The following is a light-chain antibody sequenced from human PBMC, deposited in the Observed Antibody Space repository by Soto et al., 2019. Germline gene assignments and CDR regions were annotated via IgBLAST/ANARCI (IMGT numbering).Light chain of an antibody. CDR1: QSVTSTY. CDR2: GSS. CDR3: QQYGGSPLT. V-gene: IGKV3-20*01. J-gene: IGKJ4*01. Sequence: EIVLTQSPGTLSLSPGETATLSCRASQSVTSTYLAWYLHKPGQAPRLLIYGSSSRANGIPDRFSGSGVGTDFTLTISRLEPEDFAVYYCQQYGGSPLTFGGGTRVEI.